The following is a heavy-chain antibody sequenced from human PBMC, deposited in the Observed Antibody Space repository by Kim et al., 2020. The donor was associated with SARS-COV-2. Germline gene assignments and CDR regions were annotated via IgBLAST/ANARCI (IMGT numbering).Heavy chain of an antibody. V-gene: IGHV3-66*01. Sequence: DTVKGRFTISKDNAQNTLYLQMNSLRAEDTAVYYCAGGAGIAAAGRGDYWGQGTLVTVSS. J-gene: IGHJ4*02. CDR3: AGGAGIAAAGRGDY. D-gene: IGHD6-13*01.